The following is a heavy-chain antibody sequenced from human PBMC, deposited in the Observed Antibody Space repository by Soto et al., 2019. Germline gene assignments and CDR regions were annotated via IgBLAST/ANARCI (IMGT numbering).Heavy chain of an antibody. Sequence: SETLSLTCTVSAASFSKYYWSWIRQPPGKGLEWIGYIYFNGNTNYNPSLKRRVTISIDTSKRQISLNLTSVTDADTAVYYCASVTFGGVVLAHWGQGTLVTVSS. D-gene: IGHD3-16*01. J-gene: IGHJ4*02. V-gene: IGHV4-59*01. CDR3: ASVTFGGVVLAH. CDR2: IYFNGNT. CDR1: AASFSKYY.